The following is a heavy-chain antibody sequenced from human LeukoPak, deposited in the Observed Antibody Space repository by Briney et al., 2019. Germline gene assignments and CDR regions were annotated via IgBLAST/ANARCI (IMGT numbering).Heavy chain of an antibody. CDR1: GGSISSYY. CDR2: IYTSGST. J-gene: IGHJ4*02. D-gene: IGHD2-2*01. CDR3: ARLGYCSSTSCSDDY. V-gene: IGHV4-4*07. Sequence: SETLSLTCTVSGGSISSYYWSWIRQPAGKGLEWIGRIYTSGSTNYNPSLKSRVTMSVDTSKNQFSLKLSSVTAADTAVYYCARLGYCSSTSCSDDYCGQGTLVTVSS.